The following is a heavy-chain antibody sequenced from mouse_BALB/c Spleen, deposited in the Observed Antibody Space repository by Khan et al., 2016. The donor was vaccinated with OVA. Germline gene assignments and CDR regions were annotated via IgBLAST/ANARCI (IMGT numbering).Heavy chain of an antibody. CDR1: GYTFTTYW. CDR3: TRDRIDY. Sequence: VQLQQSGAELAKPGASVKMSCKASGYTFTTYWMHWVKQRPGQGLEWIGYINPTSGYTAYNQRFKDKAPLSEDKSSSTAYMQLSSLTSEDSAVYYCTRDRIDYWGQGTTLTVSS. J-gene: IGHJ2*01. V-gene: IGHV1-7*01. CDR2: INPTSGYT.